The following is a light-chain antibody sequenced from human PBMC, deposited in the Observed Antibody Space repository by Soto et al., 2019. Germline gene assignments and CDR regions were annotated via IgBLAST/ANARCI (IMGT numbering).Light chain of an antibody. V-gene: IGLV2-8*01. Sequence: QSALTQPPSASGSPGQSVTISCTGTSSDVGGYNYVSWYQQHPGKAPKLMIYEVSKRPSGVPDRFSGSKSGNTASLTVSGLQAEDEADYYCSSDAGSYNFFYVFGTGTKLTVL. CDR2: EVS. CDR1: SSDVGGYNY. J-gene: IGLJ1*01. CDR3: SSDAGSYNFFYV.